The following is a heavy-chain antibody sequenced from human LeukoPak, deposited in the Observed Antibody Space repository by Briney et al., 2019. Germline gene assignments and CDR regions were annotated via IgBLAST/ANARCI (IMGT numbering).Heavy chain of an antibody. CDR3: ARGTTLRDY. Sequence: GSSVKVSCKASGGTFSSYTISWVRQAPGQGLEWMGRIIPILGIANYAQKFQGRVTITADKSTSTAYMELSSLRSDDTAVYYCARGTTLRDYWGQGTLVTVSS. J-gene: IGHJ4*02. D-gene: IGHD2/OR15-2a*01. V-gene: IGHV1-69*02. CDR2: IIPILGIA. CDR1: GGTFSSYT.